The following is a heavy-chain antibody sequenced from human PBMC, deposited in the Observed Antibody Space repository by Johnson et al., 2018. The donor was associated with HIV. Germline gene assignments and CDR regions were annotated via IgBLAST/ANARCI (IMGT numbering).Heavy chain of an antibody. CDR1: GFTFSSYG. CDR2: ISYDGSNK. J-gene: IGHJ3*02. D-gene: IGHD6-13*01. Sequence: QVQLVESGGGLVQPGGSLRLSCAASGFTFSSYGMHWVRQAPGKGLEWVAVISYDGSNKYYADSVKGRFTISRDNSKNTLYLQMNSLRAEDTAVYYCAKIAAAGTYDAFDIWGQGTMVTVSS. V-gene: IGHV3-30*18. CDR3: AKIAAAGTYDAFDI.